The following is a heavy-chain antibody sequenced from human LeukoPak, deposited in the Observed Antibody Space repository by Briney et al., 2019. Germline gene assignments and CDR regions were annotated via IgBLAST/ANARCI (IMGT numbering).Heavy chain of an antibody. V-gene: IGHV1-69*05. J-gene: IGHJ5*02. CDR1: GGTFSSYA. D-gene: IGHD3-22*01. CDR3: AREGGTGGYYYDSSGYPVHWFDP. Sequence: AASVKVSCKASGGTFSSYAISWVRQAPGQGLEWMGRIIPIFGTANCAQKFQGRVTITTDESTSTAYMELSSLGSEDTAVYYCAREGGTGGYYYDSSGYPVHWFDPWGQGTLVTVSS. CDR2: IIPIFGTA.